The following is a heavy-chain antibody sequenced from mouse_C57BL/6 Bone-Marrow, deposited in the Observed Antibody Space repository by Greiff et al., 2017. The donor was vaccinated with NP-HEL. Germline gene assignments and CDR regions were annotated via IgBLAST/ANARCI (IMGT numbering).Heavy chain of an antibody. D-gene: IGHD2-1*01. Sequence: EVMLVESGGGLVQPKGSLKLSCAASGFTFTTYAMHWVRQAPGKGLEWVARIRRKSSNYATYYADSVKDRFTISRDDSQSMLYLQMNNLKTEDTAMYYCMREDCGNYLDYWGQGTTLTVSS. CDR2: IRRKSSNYAT. CDR3: MREDCGNYLDY. CDR1: GFTFTTYA. J-gene: IGHJ2*01. V-gene: IGHV10-3*01.